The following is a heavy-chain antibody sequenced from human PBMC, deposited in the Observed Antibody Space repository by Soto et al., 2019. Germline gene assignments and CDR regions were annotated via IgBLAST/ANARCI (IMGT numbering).Heavy chain of an antibody. D-gene: IGHD3-10*01. J-gene: IGHJ4*02. CDR3: ARTDIVGELADFDY. Sequence: QVQLVESGGGVVQPGRSLRLSCAASGFTFSSYAMHWVRQAPGKGLEWVAVISYDGSNKYYADSVKGRFTISRDNSKNTLYLQMNSLRAEDTAVYYCARTDIVGELADFDYWGQGTLVTDSS. V-gene: IGHV3-30-3*01. CDR1: GFTFSSYA. CDR2: ISYDGSNK.